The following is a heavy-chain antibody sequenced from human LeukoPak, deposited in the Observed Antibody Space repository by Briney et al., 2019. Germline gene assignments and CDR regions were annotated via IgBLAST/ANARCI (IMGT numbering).Heavy chain of an antibody. D-gene: IGHD6-13*01. CDR3: ARQDGGTQYSSSRYFDY. V-gene: IGHV4-39*01. CDR2: IYYSGST. J-gene: IGHJ4*02. CDR1: GGSISSSSYY. Sequence: SQTLSLTCAVSGGSISSSSYYWGWIRQPPGKGLEWIGSIYYSGSTYYNPSLKSRVTISVDTSKNQFSLKLSSVTAADTAVYYCARQDGGTQYSSSRYFDYWGQGTLVTVSS.